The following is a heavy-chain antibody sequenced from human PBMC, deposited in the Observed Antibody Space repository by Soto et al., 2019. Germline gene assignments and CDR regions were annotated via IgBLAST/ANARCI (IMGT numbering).Heavy chain of an antibody. CDR3: EREFYEAVAGTSPFDY. CDR1: GGTFSSYA. D-gene: IGHD6-19*01. J-gene: IGHJ4*02. V-gene: IGHV1-69*01. CDR2: IIPIFGTA. Sequence: QVQLVQSGAEVKKPGSSVKVSCKASGGTFSSYAISWVRQAPGQGLEWMGGIIPIFGTANYAQKFQGRVTITADESTSTAYMELSSLRSEDTAVYYCEREFYEAVAGTSPFDYWGQGTLVTVSS.